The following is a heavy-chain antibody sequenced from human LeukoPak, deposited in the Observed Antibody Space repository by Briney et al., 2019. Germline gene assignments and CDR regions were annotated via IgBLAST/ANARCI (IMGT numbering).Heavy chain of an antibody. J-gene: IGHJ6*03. D-gene: IGHD6-6*01. CDR1: GYTFTGYY. CDR2: INPNSGGT. CDR3: AREGLRSIAARRGTRDYMDV. Sequence: ASVKVSCKSSGYTFTGYYMHWVRQAPGQGLEWMGWINPNSGGTNYAQKFQGRVTMTRDTSISTAYMEMSRLRSDDTAVYYCAREGLRSIAARRGTRDYMDVWGKGTTVIVSS. V-gene: IGHV1-2*02.